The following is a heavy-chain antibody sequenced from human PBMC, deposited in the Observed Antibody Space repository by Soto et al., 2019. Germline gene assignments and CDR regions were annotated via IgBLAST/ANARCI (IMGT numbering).Heavy chain of an antibody. D-gene: IGHD3-16*01. V-gene: IGHV1-69*12. CDR2: IIPIFGTA. CDR1: GGTFSSYA. CDR3: ARGVGLVTSHENPLGLDP. Sequence: QVQLVQSGAEVKKPGSSVKVSCKASGGTFSSYAISWVRQAPGQGLEWMGGIIPIFGTANYAQKFQGRVTITADESTSTAYMELSSLRSEDTAVYYCARGVGLVTSHENPLGLDPWGQGTLVTVSS. J-gene: IGHJ5*02.